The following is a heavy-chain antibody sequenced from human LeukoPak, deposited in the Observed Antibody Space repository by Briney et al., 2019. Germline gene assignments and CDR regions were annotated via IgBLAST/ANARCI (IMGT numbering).Heavy chain of an antibody. J-gene: IGHJ4*02. CDR1: GYTFTSYY. Sequence: ASVKVSCKASGYTFTSYYMHWVRQAPGQGLEWMGIINPSGGSTSYAQKFQGRVTMTRDTSTSTVYMELSSLRSEDTAVYYCARDSASLRDGHNDIDYWGQGTLVTVSS. CDR2: INPSGGST. CDR3: ARDSASLRDGHNDIDY. V-gene: IGHV1-46*01. D-gene: IGHD5-24*01.